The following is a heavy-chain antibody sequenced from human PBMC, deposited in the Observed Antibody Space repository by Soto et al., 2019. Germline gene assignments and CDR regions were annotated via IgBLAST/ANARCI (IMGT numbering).Heavy chain of an antibody. Sequence: EVRLVESGGGLIQPGGSLRLSCAASGFTVSSNYMNWVRQAPGKGLEWVSIIYSGGSTYYADSVKGRFTISRDNSKNTVYLEMNSLRAEDTAVYYCARDGGLDSSGYCLDYWGQGTLVTVSS. V-gene: IGHV3-53*01. J-gene: IGHJ4*02. D-gene: IGHD3-22*01. CDR1: GFTVSSNY. CDR2: IYSGGST. CDR3: ARDGGLDSSGYCLDY.